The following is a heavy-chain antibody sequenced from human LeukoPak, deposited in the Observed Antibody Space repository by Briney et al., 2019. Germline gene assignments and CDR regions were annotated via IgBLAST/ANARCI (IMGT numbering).Heavy chain of an antibody. CDR3: AKDTVPKAEAANWFHFDY. Sequence: QAGGSLRLSCAASGFTFDDYAMHWVRQAPGKGLEWVSLITWDGGSTYYADSVKGRFTISRDNSKNSLYLQMNSLRPEDAALYYCAKDTVPKAEAANWFHFDYWGQGTLVTVSS. V-gene: IGHV3-43D*03. D-gene: IGHD6-13*01. CDR2: ITWDGGST. CDR1: GFTFDDYA. J-gene: IGHJ4*02.